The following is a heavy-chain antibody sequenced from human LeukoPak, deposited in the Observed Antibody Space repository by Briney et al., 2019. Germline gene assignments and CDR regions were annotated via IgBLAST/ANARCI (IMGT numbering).Heavy chain of an antibody. Sequence: QPGGSLRLSCAPSGFTFSNYAMSWVRQAPGKGLEWVSSISGGGGSTYYADSVKGRFTISRDNSKNTLYLQVNSLRAEDTAVYYCAKGWGTYSSGWYLFDYWGQGTLVTVSS. CDR3: AKGWGTYSSGWYLFDY. CDR1: GFTFSNYA. CDR2: ISGGGGST. D-gene: IGHD6-19*01. V-gene: IGHV3-23*01. J-gene: IGHJ4*02.